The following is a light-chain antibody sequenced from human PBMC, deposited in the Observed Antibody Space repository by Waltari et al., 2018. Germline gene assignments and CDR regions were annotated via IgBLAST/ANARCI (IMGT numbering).Light chain of an antibody. V-gene: IGKV4-1*01. CDR1: QSVLYSSNNKNY. CDR2: WAS. Sequence: DFVMTQSPDSLAVSLGESATINCNSSQSVLYSSNNKNYLAWYQQKPGQPPKLLIHWASTRESGVPDRFSGSGSGTDFTLTISSLQAEDVAVYYCQQYYSTPLTFGGGTKVEIK. J-gene: IGKJ4*01. CDR3: QQYYSTPLT.